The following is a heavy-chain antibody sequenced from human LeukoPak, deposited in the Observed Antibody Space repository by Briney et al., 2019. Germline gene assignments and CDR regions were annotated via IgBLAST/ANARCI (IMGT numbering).Heavy chain of an antibody. V-gene: IGHV3-23*01. CDR2: IGGGGSDT. CDR3: AKASIAAVRAHLYYFDY. J-gene: IGHJ4*02. Sequence: QSGGSLRLSYAVAGFNFWNTGMSWVRQAPGKGLEWVSAIGGGGSDTKYTDSVKGRFTILRDISKNTLYLQMNSLRAEDTAVYYCAKASIAAVRAHLYYFDYWGQGTLVTVSS. CDR1: GFNFWNTG. D-gene: IGHD6-13*01.